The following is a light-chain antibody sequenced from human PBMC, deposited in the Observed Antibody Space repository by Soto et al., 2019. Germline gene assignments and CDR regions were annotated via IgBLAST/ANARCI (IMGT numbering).Light chain of an antibody. CDR3: QVWHSSSDHYV. J-gene: IGLJ1*01. CDR2: DDS. CDR1: IIGSKS. V-gene: IGLV3-21*02. Sequence: SYELTQPPSVSVAPGQTARITCGGNIIGSKSVHWYQQKPGQAPVLVVYDDSDRPSGIPERFSGSNSGITATLTISRVEAGDEAEYYCQVWHSSSDHYVFGTGTKVTVL.